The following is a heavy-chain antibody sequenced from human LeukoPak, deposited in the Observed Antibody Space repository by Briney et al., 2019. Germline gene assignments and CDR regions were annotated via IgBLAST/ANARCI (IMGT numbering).Heavy chain of an antibody. Sequence: SETLSLTCTVSGGSISSSSYYWSWIRQPPGKGLEWIGSIYYSGSTYYNPSLKSRVTISVDTSKNQFSLKLSSVTAADTAVYYCARQGSGYYSYWGQGTLVTVSS. V-gene: IGHV4-39*01. CDR1: GGSISSSSYY. D-gene: IGHD3-22*01. J-gene: IGHJ4*02. CDR2: IYYSGST. CDR3: ARQGSGYYSY.